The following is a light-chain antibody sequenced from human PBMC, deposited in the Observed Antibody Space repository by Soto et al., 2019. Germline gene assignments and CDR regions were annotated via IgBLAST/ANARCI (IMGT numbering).Light chain of an antibody. CDR1: QNIKNY. CDR3: QQSYSTPST. CDR2: AAS. V-gene: IGKV1-39*01. Sequence: SQSSLSASPGDRVTITCRASQNIKNYLDWYQQKPGKAPKLLIYAASSLQSGVPSRFSGSGSGADFILTISSLQSEDFATYYCQQSYSTPSTFGQGTRLENK. J-gene: IGKJ5*01.